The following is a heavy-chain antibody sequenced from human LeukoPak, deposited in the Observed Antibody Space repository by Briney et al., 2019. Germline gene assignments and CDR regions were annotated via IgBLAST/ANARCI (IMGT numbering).Heavy chain of an antibody. CDR1: GFTFSSYS. Sequence: PGGSLRLSCAASGFTFSSYSMTWIRQAPGKGLEWVSYISSSSSTIYYADSVKGRFTISRDNSKNTLYLQMNSLRAEDTAVYYCARGSTHCSGGSCPGDYWGQGTLVTVSS. J-gene: IGHJ4*02. CDR2: ISSSSSTI. V-gene: IGHV3-48*01. D-gene: IGHD2-15*01. CDR3: ARGSTHCSGGSCPGDY.